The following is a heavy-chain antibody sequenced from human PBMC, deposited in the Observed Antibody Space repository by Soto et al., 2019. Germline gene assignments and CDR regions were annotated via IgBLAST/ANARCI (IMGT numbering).Heavy chain of an antibody. CDR1: GYTFTSYG. V-gene: IGHV1-18*01. D-gene: IGHD6-6*01. Sequence: ASVKVSCKASGYTFTSYGISWVRQAPGQGLEWMGWISAYNGNTNYAQKLQGRVTMTTDTSTSTAYMELRSPRSDDTAVYYCAGSYSSSSPYYFDYWGQGTLVTVSS. CDR2: ISAYNGNT. J-gene: IGHJ4*02. CDR3: AGSYSSSSPYYFDY.